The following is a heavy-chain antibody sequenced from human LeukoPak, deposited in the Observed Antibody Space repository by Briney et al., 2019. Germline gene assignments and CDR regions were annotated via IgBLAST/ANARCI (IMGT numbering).Heavy chain of an antibody. Sequence: GGSLRLSCAAPGFTFSTYWMSWVRQAPGKGLEWVANINQDGSEKYYVDSVKGRFTISRDNAKNSLYLHMNSLRTEDTAVYYCARALTTVTDYWGQGTLVTVSS. J-gene: IGHJ4*02. CDR2: INQDGSEK. CDR3: ARALTTVTDY. CDR1: GFTFSTYW. D-gene: IGHD4-17*01. V-gene: IGHV3-7*04.